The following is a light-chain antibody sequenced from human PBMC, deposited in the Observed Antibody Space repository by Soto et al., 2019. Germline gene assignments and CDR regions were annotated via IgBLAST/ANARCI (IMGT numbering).Light chain of an antibody. V-gene: IGLV2-14*01. CDR3: SSYTTTSPYV. Sequence: QSALTQPASVSGSPGQSITISCTGTSSDVGGYKYVSWYQQHPDKAPKLLIYEVSNRPSGVSSRFSGSKSGNTASLTISGLLAEDEADYYCSSYTTTSPYVFGSVTKLTVL. CDR2: EVS. CDR1: SSDVGGYKY. J-gene: IGLJ1*01.